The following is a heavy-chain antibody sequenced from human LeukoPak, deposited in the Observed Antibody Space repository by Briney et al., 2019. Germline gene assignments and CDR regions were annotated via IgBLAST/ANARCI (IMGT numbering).Heavy chain of an antibody. V-gene: IGHV3-23*01. CDR3: AKDLGSGLGFDY. Sequence: GGSLRLSCAASGFTFSSYAMSWVRQAPGKGLEWVSSISVTGGSTYYADSVKGRFTISRDNSKNTLYLQMNRLRAEDTAVYYCAKDLGSGLGFDYWGQGTLVTVSS. J-gene: IGHJ4*02. D-gene: IGHD3-10*01. CDR2: ISVTGGST. CDR1: GFTFSSYA.